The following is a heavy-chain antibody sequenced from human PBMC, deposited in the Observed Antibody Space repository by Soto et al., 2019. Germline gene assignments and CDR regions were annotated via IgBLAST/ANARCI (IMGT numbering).Heavy chain of an antibody. CDR1: GGTFSSYA. CDR2: IIPIFGTA. D-gene: IGHD2-2*02. J-gene: IGHJ5*02. CDR3: ARGGKLLGYCSSTSCYTNWFDA. Sequence: SVKVSCKASGGTFSSYAISWVRQAPGKGLEWMGGIIPIFGTANYAQKFQGRVTITADESTSTAYMELSSLRSEDTAVYYCARGGKLLGYCSSTSCYTNWFDAWGQGTLVTVSS. V-gene: IGHV1-69*13.